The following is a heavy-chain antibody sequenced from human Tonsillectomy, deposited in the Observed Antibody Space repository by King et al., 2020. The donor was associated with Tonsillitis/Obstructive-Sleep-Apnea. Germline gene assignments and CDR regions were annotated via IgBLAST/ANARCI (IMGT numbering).Heavy chain of an antibody. Sequence: VQLVESGGGLVQPGGSLRLSCAASGFTFSTYPMHWVRQAPGKGLEYVSAISSNGGYTYYANSVKGRFTISRDNSKNTLYLQMGSLRAEDMAVYYCARVQSSTYYVGVTHPEEYYFDYWGQGTLVTVSS. CDR3: ARVQSSTYYVGVTHPEEYYFDY. V-gene: IGHV3-64*01. D-gene: IGHD3-22*01. J-gene: IGHJ4*02. CDR1: GFTFSTYP. CDR2: ISSNGGYT.